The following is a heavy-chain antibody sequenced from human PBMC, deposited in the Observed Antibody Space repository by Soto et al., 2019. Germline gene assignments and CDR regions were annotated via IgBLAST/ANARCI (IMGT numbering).Heavy chain of an antibody. CDR1: GDTFSIYT. J-gene: IGHJ4*02. D-gene: IGHD2-21*02. CDR2: VLPFLDIT. V-gene: IGHV1-69*02. Sequence: QVQLVQSGSEVKKPGSSVRVSCKTSGDTFSIYTISWVRQAPGQGLEWMGRVLPFLDITSYSQRFQGRVTITADRSTKTAFMELTSLRSDDTAVYYWARHRGDSTGQNSDGWGEGTLVTVSS. CDR3: ARHRGDSTGQNSDG.